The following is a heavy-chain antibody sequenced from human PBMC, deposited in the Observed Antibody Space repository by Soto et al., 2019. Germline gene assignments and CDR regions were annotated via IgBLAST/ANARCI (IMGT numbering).Heavy chain of an antibody. J-gene: IGHJ4*02. Sequence: GGSLRLSCAASGFTFNTYYMNWVRQAPGKGLEWVSCISGSSVYIYYADSEKGRFTISRDNDKNSLYLQMTSLTAEDTAVYYCARDTGGNSYFDYWGQGILVTVSS. CDR1: GFTFNTYY. V-gene: IGHV3-21*01. CDR2: ISGSSVYI. CDR3: ARDTGGNSYFDY.